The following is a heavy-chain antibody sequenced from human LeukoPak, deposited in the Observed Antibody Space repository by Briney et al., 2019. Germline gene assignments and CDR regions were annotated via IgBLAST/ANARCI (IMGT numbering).Heavy chain of an antibody. CDR1: GFTFSSYA. J-gene: IGHJ6*02. D-gene: IGHD3-10*01. Sequence: PGGSLRLSCAASGFTFSSYAMRWVRQAPGKGLEWVSTIVTGGLTTYYAVSVKGRFTISRDNPKNTLYLQMNSLRADDTAVYYCARRSTSGNFYSGMDVWGQGTTVTVS. CDR3: ARRSTSGNFYSGMDV. CDR2: IVTGGLTT. V-gene: IGHV3-23*01.